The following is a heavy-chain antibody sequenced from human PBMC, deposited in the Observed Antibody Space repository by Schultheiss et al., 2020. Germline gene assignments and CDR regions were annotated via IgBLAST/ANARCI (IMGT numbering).Heavy chain of an antibody. Sequence: GESLKISCEGSGYSFTNYWISWVRQMPGKGLEWMGTIDPRDSYTNYSPSFRGHVTISADKSIATAYLQWSSLKASDTAMYFCARAGAAVTMYSDYWGQGILVTVSS. CDR3: ARAGAAVTMYSDY. CDR1: GYSFTNYW. CDR2: IDPRDSYT. J-gene: IGHJ4*02. D-gene: IGHD4-17*01. V-gene: IGHV5-10-1*01.